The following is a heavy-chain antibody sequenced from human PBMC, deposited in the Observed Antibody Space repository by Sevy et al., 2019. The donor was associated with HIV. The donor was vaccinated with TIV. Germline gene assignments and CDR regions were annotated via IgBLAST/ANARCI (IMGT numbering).Heavy chain of an antibody. D-gene: IGHD6-6*01. CDR2: IRSKANSYAT. V-gene: IGHV3-73*01. CDR1: GFTFSGSA. CDR3: TSLNPEYSSTY. Sequence: GGSLRLSCAASGFTFSGSAMHWVRQASGKGLEWVGRIRSKANSYATAYVASVKGRFTISRDDSKNTAYLQMNSLKTEDTAVYYCTSLNPEYSSTYWGQGTLVTVSS. J-gene: IGHJ4*02.